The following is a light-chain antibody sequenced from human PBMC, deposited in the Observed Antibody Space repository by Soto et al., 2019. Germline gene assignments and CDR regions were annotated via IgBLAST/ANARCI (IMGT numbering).Light chain of an antibody. CDR3: QQSYTIPYT. V-gene: IGKV1-39*01. CDR1: PSISTY. Sequence: DIQMTQSPSSLPASVGDRVTLTCRASPSISTYLTWYQQKPGKAPKLLIYAASTLQSGVPSRLSGSGSGTDFTLTISSLQPEDFATYDCQQSYTIPYTYSQGTKLEIK. CDR2: AAS. J-gene: IGKJ2*01.